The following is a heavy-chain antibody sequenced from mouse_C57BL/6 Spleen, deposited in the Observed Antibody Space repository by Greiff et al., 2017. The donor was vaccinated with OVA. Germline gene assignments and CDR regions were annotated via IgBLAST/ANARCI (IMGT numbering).Heavy chain of an antibody. CDR2: INPSNGGT. V-gene: IGHV1-53*01. Sequence: VQLQQPGTELVKPGASVKLSCKASGYTFTSYWMHWVKQRPGQGLEWIGNINPSNGGTNYNEKFKSKATLTVDKSASTAYMQLSSLTSEDSAVYYCARNYYGSSHAMDYWGQGTSVTVSS. CDR1: GYTFTSYW. CDR3: ARNYYGSSHAMDY. J-gene: IGHJ4*01. D-gene: IGHD1-1*01.